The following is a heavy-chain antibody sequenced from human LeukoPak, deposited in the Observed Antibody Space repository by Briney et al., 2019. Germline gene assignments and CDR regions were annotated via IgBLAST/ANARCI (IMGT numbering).Heavy chain of an antibody. CDR3: ARRVSYGEFDY. V-gene: IGHV1-8*01. D-gene: IGHD4-17*01. CDR2: MNPNSGNT. CDR1: GYTFTSYD. J-gene: IGHJ4*02. Sequence: GASVKVSCKASGYTFTSYDVNWVRQATGQGLEWMGWMNPNSGNTGYAQKFQGRVTITRNTSISTAYMQLSSLRSEDTAVYYCARRVSYGEFDYWGQGTLVTVSS.